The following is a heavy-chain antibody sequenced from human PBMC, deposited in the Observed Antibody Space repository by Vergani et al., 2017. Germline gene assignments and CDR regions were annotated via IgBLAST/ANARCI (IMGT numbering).Heavy chain of an antibody. CDR2: IWYDGSKE. D-gene: IGHD2-8*01. CDR1: GFTLSSHA. Sequence: QVQLEESGGGVVQPGRSLRLSCAGSGFTLSSHALHWVRQAPGKGLEWVAFIWYDGSKEYYADSVKGRFTISRDNSKNTLYLQMNNLRAADTAVYYCARSGYCSHGGGYMTYYYYMDVWGKGTAVTVSS. CDR3: ARSGYCSHGGGYMTYYYYMDV. V-gene: IGHV3-33*01. J-gene: IGHJ6*03.